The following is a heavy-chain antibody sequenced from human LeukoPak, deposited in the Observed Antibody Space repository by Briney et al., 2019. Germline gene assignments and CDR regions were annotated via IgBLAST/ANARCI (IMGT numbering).Heavy chain of an antibody. D-gene: IGHD1-26*01. V-gene: IGHV4-61*01. J-gene: IGHJ4*02. Sequence: PSETLSLTCTVSGGSVSSGSYYWSWTRQPPGKGLEWIGYIYYSGSTNYNPSLKSRVTISVDTSKNQFSLKLSSVTAADTAVYYCARVGATTEFDYWGQGTLVTVSS. CDR3: ARVGATTEFDY. CDR1: GGSVSSGSYY. CDR2: IYYSGST.